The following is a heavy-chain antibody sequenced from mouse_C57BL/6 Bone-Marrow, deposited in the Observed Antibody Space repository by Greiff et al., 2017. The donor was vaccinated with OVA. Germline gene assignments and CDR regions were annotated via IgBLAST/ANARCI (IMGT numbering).Heavy chain of an antibody. J-gene: IGHJ1*03. V-gene: IGHV14-3*01. CDR3: ARSGSYVGWYFDV. CDR1: GFNIKNTY. CDR2: IDPANGNT. Sequence: EVQLQQSVAELVRPGASVKLSCTASGFNIKNTYLPWVKQRPEQGLEWIGRIDPANGNTKYAPKFQGKATITADTSSNTAYLQLSSLTSEDTAIYYCARSGSYVGWYFDVWGTGTTVTVSS. D-gene: IGHD1-1*02.